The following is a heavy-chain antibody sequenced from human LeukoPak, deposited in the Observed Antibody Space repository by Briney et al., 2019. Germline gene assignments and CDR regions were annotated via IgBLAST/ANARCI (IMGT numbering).Heavy chain of an antibody. CDR1: GCTFTSYY. Sequence: ASVKVSCKASGCTFTSYYMHWVRQAPGQGLEWMGIINPSGGSTSYAQKFQGRVTMTGDTSTSTVYMALSSLRSEDTAVYYCARGVTAIRRFDYWGQGTLVTVSS. J-gene: IGHJ4*02. CDR3: ARGVTAIRRFDY. V-gene: IGHV1-46*01. CDR2: INPSGGST. D-gene: IGHD2-21*02.